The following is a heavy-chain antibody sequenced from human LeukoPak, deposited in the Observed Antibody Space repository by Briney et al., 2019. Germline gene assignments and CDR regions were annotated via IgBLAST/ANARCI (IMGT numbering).Heavy chain of an antibody. Sequence: KASETLSLTCTVSGGSISSSSYYWGWIRQPPGKGLEWIGSIYYSGSTYYNPSLKSRVTISVDTSKNQFSLKLSSVTAADTAVYYCARLTPYSSSSAYYYYYMDVWGKGTTVTVSS. CDR3: ARLTPYSSSSAYYYYYMDV. V-gene: IGHV4-39*01. CDR1: GGSISSSSYY. CDR2: IYYSGST. J-gene: IGHJ6*03. D-gene: IGHD6-6*01.